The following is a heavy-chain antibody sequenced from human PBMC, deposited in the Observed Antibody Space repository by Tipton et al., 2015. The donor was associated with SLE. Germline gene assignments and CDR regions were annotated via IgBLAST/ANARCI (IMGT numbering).Heavy chain of an antibody. Sequence: SLRLSCAASGLTFSSYSMNWVRQAPGKGLEWVSSISSSSSYIYYADSVKGRFTISRDNAKNSLYLQMNSLRAEDTAVYYCARDRDYYDSSGYPPIDAFDIWGQGTMVTVSS. J-gene: IGHJ3*02. CDR1: GLTFSSYS. D-gene: IGHD3-22*01. V-gene: IGHV3-21*01. CDR3: ARDRDYYDSSGYPPIDAFDI. CDR2: ISSSSSYI.